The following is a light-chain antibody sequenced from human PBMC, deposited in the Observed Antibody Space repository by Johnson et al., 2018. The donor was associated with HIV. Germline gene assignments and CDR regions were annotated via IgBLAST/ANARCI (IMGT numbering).Light chain of an antibody. CDR1: SSNIGNNY. CDR2: DNN. J-gene: IGLJ1*01. CDR3: GTGDTRLMGGHV. Sequence: QSVLTQPPSVSAAPGQKVTISCSGSSSNIGNNYVSWNQQLPGTAPKLLIYDNNKRPSGIPDRISGSKSGTSATLGITGLQTGDEAEYYCGTGDTRLMGGHVIGTGTKVTVL. V-gene: IGLV1-51*01.